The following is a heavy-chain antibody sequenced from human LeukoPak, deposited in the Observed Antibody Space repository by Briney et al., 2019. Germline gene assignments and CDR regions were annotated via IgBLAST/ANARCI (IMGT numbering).Heavy chain of an antibody. J-gene: IGHJ5*02. CDR1: GYTFTGYY. Sequence: ASVKVSCKASGYTFTGYYMHWVRQAPGQGLEWMGWINPNSGGTNYAQKFQGRVTMTRDTSISTAYMELSRLRSEDTAVYYCARAAMVRGVIPTTENWFDPWGQETLVTVSS. CDR2: INPNSGGT. D-gene: IGHD3-10*01. CDR3: ARAAMVRGVIPTTENWFDP. V-gene: IGHV1-2*02.